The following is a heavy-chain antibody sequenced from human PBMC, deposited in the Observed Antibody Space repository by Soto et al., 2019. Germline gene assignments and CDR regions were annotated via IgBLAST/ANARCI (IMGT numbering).Heavy chain of an antibody. J-gene: IGHJ4*02. Sequence: SETLSLTCTVSGGSISPFYWSWVRQPPGKGLEWIGYLYYSGNANYNPSLKSRVTISVDASKNQVSLRLTSVTAADTAVYYCARVGGVAARTFDYWGQGTVVTVSS. V-gene: IGHV4-59*01. CDR3: ARVGGVAARTFDY. CDR1: GGSISPFY. D-gene: IGHD2-15*01. CDR2: LYYSGNA.